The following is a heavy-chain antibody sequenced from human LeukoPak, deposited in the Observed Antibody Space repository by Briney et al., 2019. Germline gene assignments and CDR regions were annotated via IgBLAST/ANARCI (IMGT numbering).Heavy chain of an antibody. J-gene: IGHJ4*02. Sequence: PLETLSLTCAVSGYSISSVYYWGWIRQPPGKGLEWIGSIYHSGSAYYNPSLKSRVTISVDTSKNQFSLKLNSVTAADTAVYYCARRRGSGSYYNDYWGQGTLVTVSS. CDR3: ARRRGSGSYYNDY. CDR1: GYSISSVYY. D-gene: IGHD3-10*01. CDR2: IYHSGSA. V-gene: IGHV4-38-2*01.